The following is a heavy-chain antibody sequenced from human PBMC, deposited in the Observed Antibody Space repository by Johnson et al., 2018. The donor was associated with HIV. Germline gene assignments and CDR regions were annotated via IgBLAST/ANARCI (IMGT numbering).Heavy chain of an antibody. Sequence: EVQLVESGGGVLRPGGSLRLSCAASGFTFDDYDMSWVRQTPGKGLEWVTDINWNGGSTGYADSVKGRFTISRDNAKNSLYLQMNSLRAEETALYYCAAEKDTAMGDIWGQGTMVTVAS. CDR3: AAEKDTAMGDI. CDR2: INWNGGST. D-gene: IGHD5-18*01. J-gene: IGHJ3*02. CDR1: GFTFDDYD. V-gene: IGHV3-20*04.